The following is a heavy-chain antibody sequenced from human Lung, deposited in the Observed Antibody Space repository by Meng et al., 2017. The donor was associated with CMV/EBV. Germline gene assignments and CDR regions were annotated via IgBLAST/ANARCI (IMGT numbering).Heavy chain of an antibody. CDR2: IFFSGST. CDR1: GGFTSSYSHY. J-gene: IGHJ4*02. CDR3: ASDMNRGSHHYVRGTYRSGGVDY. V-gene: IGHV4-39*07. D-gene: IGHD3-16*02. Sequence: LXCTVSGGFTSSYSHYWGWIRQPPGKGLEWIGSIFFSGSTYYNPSLQSRVTISLDTSKKQFSPKLTSVTAADTAVYYCASDMNRGSHHYVRGTYRSGGVDYWGQGMXV.